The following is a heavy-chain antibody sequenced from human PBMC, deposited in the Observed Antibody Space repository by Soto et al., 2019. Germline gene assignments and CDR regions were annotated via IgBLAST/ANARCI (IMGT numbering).Heavy chain of an antibody. CDR3: AKDAPRYGAGIDFYS. CDR2: ISGSGGST. V-gene: IGHV3-23*01. D-gene: IGHD3-3*01. CDR1: GFTFSSYA. J-gene: IGHJ5*01. Sequence: GGSLILSCAASGFTFSSYAMSWVRQAPGKGLEWVSAISGSGGSTYYADSVKGRFTISRDNSKNTLYLQMNSLRAEDTAVYYCAKDAPRYGAGIDFYSWAQEPVVPVSS.